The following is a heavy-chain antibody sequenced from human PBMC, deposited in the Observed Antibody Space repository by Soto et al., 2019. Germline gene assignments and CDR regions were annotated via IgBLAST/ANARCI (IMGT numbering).Heavy chain of an antibody. V-gene: IGHV4-39*02. Sequence: QLQLQESGPGLVKPSETLSLTCTVSGGSISSSSYYWGWIRQPPGKGLEWIGSIYYRGNTYYNPSPRSRVTRSVGPSQTQFSLKLRSRPAAHTAVYYCAREGGGYCSGGSCQVAYWGQGTLVTLSS. CDR2: IYYRGNT. J-gene: IGHJ4*02. CDR3: AREGGGYCSGGSCQVAY. D-gene: IGHD2-15*01. CDR1: GGSISSSSYY.